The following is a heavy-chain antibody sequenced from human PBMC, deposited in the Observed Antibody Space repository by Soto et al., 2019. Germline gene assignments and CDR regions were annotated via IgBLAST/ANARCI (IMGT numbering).Heavy chain of an antibody. CDR3: ARTSALYGDYLDT. Sequence: QVQLVQSGAEVKKPGASVKVSCKASGYTFTTYAIHWVRQAPGQRLEWMGWINAGNGNTKYSQKFQGRVTIARDTSASTAYMELSSLRSEDTAVYYCARTSALYGDYLDTWGQGTLVTVSS. CDR1: GYTFTTYA. J-gene: IGHJ5*02. CDR2: INAGNGNT. V-gene: IGHV1-3*01. D-gene: IGHD4-17*01.